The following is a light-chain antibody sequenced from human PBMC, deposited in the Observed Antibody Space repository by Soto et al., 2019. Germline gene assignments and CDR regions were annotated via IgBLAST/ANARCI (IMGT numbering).Light chain of an antibody. CDR2: ATS. V-gene: IGKV1-27*01. CDR3: HKYNHAPT. CDR1: QAISSY. J-gene: IGKJ4*01. Sequence: DFQLTQSPSSLSASVGDRVTITCRASQAISSYLAWYQQKPGKVPELLIYATSTLQSGASSRFSGSGSGTYFTLTISSLQPEDVATYYCHKYNHAPTFGGGTKVEIK.